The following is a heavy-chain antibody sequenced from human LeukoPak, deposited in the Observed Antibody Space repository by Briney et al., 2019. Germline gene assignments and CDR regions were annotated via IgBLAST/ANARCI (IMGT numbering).Heavy chain of an antibody. D-gene: IGHD3-10*01. V-gene: IGHV1-46*01. CDR2: INPNGGST. CDR1: GYTFTTYY. J-gene: IGHJ4*02. Sequence: ATVKVSCKASGYTFTTYYMHWVRQAPGQGLEWKGIINPNGGSTSYAQNRVTMNRDTSTSTFYMELSSLKSEDTAVYYCARASNYGSGNYHLDYWGQGTLVTVSS. CDR3: ARASNYGSGNYHLDY.